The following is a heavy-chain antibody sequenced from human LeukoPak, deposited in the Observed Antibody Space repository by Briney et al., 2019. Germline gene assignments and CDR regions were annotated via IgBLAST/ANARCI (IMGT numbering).Heavy chain of an antibody. CDR1: GYSFTSYW. Sequence: GESLKISCKGSGYSFTSYWIGWVRQMPGKGLEWMGIIYPGDSDTRYSPSFQGQVTISADKSISTAYLQWSSLKASDTAMYYCARSRGGYDFWSGYHTSYYFDYWGQGTLVTVSS. CDR3: ARSRGGYDFWSGYHTSYYFDY. D-gene: IGHD3-3*01. CDR2: IYPGDSDT. V-gene: IGHV5-51*01. J-gene: IGHJ4*02.